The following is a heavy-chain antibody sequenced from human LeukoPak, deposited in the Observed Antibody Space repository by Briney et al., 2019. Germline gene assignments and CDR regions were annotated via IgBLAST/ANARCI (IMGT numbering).Heavy chain of an antibody. Sequence: GGSLRLSCAASGFTFSSYSMNWVRQAPGKGLEWVSYISSSSSTTYYADSVKGRFTISRDNAKNSLYLQMNSLRAEDTAVYYCARLGNHYYYYYMDVWGKGTTVTVSS. D-gene: IGHD4-23*01. J-gene: IGHJ6*03. V-gene: IGHV3-48*04. CDR1: GFTFSSYS. CDR2: ISSSSSTT. CDR3: ARLGNHYYYYYMDV.